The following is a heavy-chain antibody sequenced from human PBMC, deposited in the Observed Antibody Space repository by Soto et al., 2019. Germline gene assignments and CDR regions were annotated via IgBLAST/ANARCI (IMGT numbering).Heavy chain of an antibody. CDR3: AREVGYGDFSAALLD. J-gene: IGHJ4*02. Sequence: VQLMQSGAEVKKPGSSVKVSCKASGGTFSSHSIHWVRQAPGQGLEWMGGVISLFGTANYAHNFKGRVTITADQSTSTAYMELNSLRSDDTAVYYCAREVGYGDFSAALLDWGQGTLVTVSS. V-gene: IGHV1-69*01. D-gene: IGHD4-17*01. CDR1: GGTFSSHS. CDR2: VISLFGTA.